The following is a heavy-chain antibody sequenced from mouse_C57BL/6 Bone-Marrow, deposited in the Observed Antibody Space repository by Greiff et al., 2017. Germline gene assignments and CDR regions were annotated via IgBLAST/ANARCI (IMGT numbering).Heavy chain of an antibody. V-gene: IGHV1-64*01. Sequence: QVQLKQPGAELVKPGASVKFSCKASGYTFTSSWLPWLKQGPGQGLEWFGMFHPNSGSPNYTEKFKGKAPLTVAKSSSTAYMQISSLTSEDAAVYYCARGELGPDYWGQGTTLTVSS. CDR1: GYTFTSSW. CDR3: ARGELGPDY. CDR2: FHPNSGSP. D-gene: IGHD4-1*01. J-gene: IGHJ2*01.